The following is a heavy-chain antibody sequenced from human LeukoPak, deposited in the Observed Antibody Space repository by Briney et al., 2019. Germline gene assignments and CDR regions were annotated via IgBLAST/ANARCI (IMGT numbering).Heavy chain of an antibody. Sequence: GGSLRLSCAASGFTFSSNWMSWVRQAPGKGLEWVSAISGSGGSTYYADSVKGRFTISRDNSKNTLYLQMNSLRAEDTAVYYCAKGEYCTNGVCHWGAFDYWGQGTLVTVSS. J-gene: IGHJ4*02. D-gene: IGHD2-8*01. CDR2: ISGSGGST. V-gene: IGHV3-23*01. CDR1: GFTFSSNW. CDR3: AKGEYCTNGVCHWGAFDY.